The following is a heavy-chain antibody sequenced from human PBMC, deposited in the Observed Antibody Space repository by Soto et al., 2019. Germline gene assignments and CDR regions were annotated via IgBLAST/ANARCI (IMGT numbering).Heavy chain of an antibody. CDR3: ARGIDSYYYGMDV. V-gene: IGHV4-34*01. Sequence: SETRSLTCAFSGWSFSGYYWSWIRQPPGKGLEWIGEINHSGSTNYNPSLKSRVTISVDTSKNQFSLKLSSVTAADTAVYYCARGIDSYYYGMDVCGQGTTVTVSS. CDR1: GWSFSGYY. CDR2: INHSGST. J-gene: IGHJ6*02.